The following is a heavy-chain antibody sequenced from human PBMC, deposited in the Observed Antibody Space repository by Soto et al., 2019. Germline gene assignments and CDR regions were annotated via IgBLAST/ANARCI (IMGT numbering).Heavy chain of an antibody. CDR2: IGTAGDT. J-gene: IGHJ6*02. V-gene: IGHV3-13*01. D-gene: IGHD5-18*01. Sequence: GGSLRLSCAASGFTFSSYDMHWVRQATGKGLEWVSAIGTAGDTYYLGSVKGRFTISRENAKNSLYLQMNSLRAEDTAVYYCARGDTAMVTYYYYYGMDVWGQGTTVTVSS. CDR1: GFTFSSYD. CDR3: ARGDTAMVTYYYYYGMDV.